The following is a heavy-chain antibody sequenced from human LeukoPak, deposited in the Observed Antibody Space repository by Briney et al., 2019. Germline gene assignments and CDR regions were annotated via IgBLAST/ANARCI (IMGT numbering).Heavy chain of an antibody. J-gene: IGHJ6*02. CDR2: VESDASRT. D-gene: IGHD5-12*01. Sequence: GGSLRLSCVASGSTLSDHWMYWVRQGPSRGLAHVSRVESDASRTTYADPVKGRFTISRDDAKNTMYLQMNSLRVEDTAVYYCVKGGHKLDIQTTHYYYGLDVWGQGTTVAVS. CDR1: GSTLSDHW. CDR3: VKGGHKLDIQTTHYYYGLDV. V-gene: IGHV3-74*03.